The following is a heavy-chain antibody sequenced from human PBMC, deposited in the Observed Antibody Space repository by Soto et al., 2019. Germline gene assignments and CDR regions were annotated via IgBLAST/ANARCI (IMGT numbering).Heavy chain of an antibody. D-gene: IGHD3-16*01. CDR1: GFTFSSYA. CDR3: AKADEAYYDYIWGSYTGELSDY. CDR2: ISGSGGST. J-gene: IGHJ4*02. Sequence: EVQLLESGGGLVQPGGSLRLSCAASGFTFSSYAMSWVRQAPGKGLEWVSAISGSGGSTYYADSVKGRFTISRDNSKNTLYLQMNSLRAEDTAVYYCAKADEAYYDYIWGSYTGELSDYWGQGTLVTVSS. V-gene: IGHV3-23*01.